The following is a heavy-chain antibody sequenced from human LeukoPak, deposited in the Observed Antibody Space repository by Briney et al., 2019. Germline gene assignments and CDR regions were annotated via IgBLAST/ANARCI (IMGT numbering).Heavy chain of an antibody. Sequence: SQTLSLTCTVSGGSISSGSYYWSWIRQPAGKGLEWIGRIYTSGSTNYNPSLKSRVTISVDTSKNQFSLKLCSVTAADTAVYYCARGGYSSGWSPIDYYYYYGMDVWGQGTTVTVSS. J-gene: IGHJ6*02. D-gene: IGHD6-19*01. CDR1: GGSISSGSYY. V-gene: IGHV4-61*02. CDR2: IYTSGST. CDR3: ARGGYSSGWSPIDYYYYYGMDV.